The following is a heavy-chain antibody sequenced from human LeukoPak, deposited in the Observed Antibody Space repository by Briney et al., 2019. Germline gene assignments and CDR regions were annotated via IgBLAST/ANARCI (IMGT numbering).Heavy chain of an antibody. D-gene: IGHD4-17*01. V-gene: IGHV3-30*03. CDR2: ISYDGSNK. Sequence: GGSLRLSCAASGFTFSSYGMHWVRQAPGKGLEWVAVISYDGSNKYYADSVKGRFTISRDNSKNTVYLQMNSLRAEDTAVYSCARGGTTVTTYDFWWFDPWGQGTLVTVSS. J-gene: IGHJ5*02. CDR3: ARGGTTVTTYDFWWFDP. CDR1: GFTFSSYG.